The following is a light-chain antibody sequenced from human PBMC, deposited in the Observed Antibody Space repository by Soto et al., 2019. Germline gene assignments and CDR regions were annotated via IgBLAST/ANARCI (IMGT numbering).Light chain of an antibody. CDR1: SSNIGAGYD. J-gene: IGLJ3*02. CDR3: QSYESSLSAVV. V-gene: IGLV1-40*01. CDR2: GNS. Sequence: QSVLTQPPSVSGAPGQRVTISCTGSSSNIGAGYDVHWYQHLPGTAPKVLIYGNSNRPSGVPDRFSGSKSGTSASLAITGLQAEDEGDYYCQSYESSLSAVVFGGGTKLTVL.